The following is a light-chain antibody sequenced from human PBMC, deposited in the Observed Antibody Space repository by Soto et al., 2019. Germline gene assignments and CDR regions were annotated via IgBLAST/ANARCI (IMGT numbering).Light chain of an antibody. CDR2: EVS. J-gene: IGLJ1*01. CDR1: SSDVGGYNY. CDR3: SSYTSSSTLKV. V-gene: IGLV2-14*01. Sequence: QYVGTQPACVSGSPGQAITISCTGTSSDVGGYNYVSWYQQHPGKAPKLMIYEVSNRPSGVSNRFSGSKSGNTASLTISGLQAEDEADYYCSSYTSSSTLKVFGTGTKVTVL.